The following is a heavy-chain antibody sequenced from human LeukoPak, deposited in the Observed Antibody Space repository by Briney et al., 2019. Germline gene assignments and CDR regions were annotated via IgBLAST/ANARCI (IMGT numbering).Heavy chain of an antibody. J-gene: IGHJ4*02. CDR2: IYHIGRA. CDR1: GYSLTSGHY. D-gene: IGHD2-2*01. Sequence: PETLSLTCSVPGYSLTSGHYWGWIRQPPGTGREGIANIYHIGRAHYNRSLKSPVTPSADTSTNQFSLSLCSVPAAATGVYICERYCTSSTCILPGFDYWGEGPLVTVSS. V-gene: IGHV4-38-2*01. CDR3: ERYCTSSTCILPGFDY.